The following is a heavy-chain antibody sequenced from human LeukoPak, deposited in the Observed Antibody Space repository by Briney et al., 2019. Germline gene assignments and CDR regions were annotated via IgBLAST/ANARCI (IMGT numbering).Heavy chain of an antibody. V-gene: IGHV4-59*01. CDR3: ARAAYSGSYHSDY. Sequence: SETLSLTCTVSSDSISGYYWSWIRQPPGKGLEWLGYIYSSGSTNYNPSLKSRVTISVDTSKNQFSLKLSSVTAADTAVYYCARAAYSGSYHSDYWGQGTLVTVSS. CDR2: IYSSGST. CDR1: SDSISGYY. D-gene: IGHD1-26*01. J-gene: IGHJ4*02.